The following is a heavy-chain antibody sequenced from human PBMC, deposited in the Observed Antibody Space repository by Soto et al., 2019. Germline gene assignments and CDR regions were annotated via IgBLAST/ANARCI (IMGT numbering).Heavy chain of an antibody. CDR3: ARRGRYGGRSYTG. J-gene: IGHJ4*02. CDR2: VNHAGGT. V-gene: IGHV4-34*02. CDR1: GGSFNDFY. Sequence: QMHIQQWGAGLLKPSETLSLTCAVSGGSFNDFYWNWVRQPPGEGLEWIGEVNHAGGTDYNPCIKSHVTISEDRVKNQHSLRLKSVTAADTATYYCARRGRYGGRSYTGWGQGTLVTVS. D-gene: IGHD2-15*01.